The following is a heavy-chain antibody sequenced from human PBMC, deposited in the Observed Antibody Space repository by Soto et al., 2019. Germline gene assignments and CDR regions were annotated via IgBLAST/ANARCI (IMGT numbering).Heavy chain of an antibody. CDR1: GNTFSSYG. V-gene: IGHV1-18*01. J-gene: IGHJ6*02. CDR3: ARLPKSYFYYYGMDV. CDR2: ISPYNGDT. Sequence: GASVKVSCKASGNTFSSYGISWVLQAPGQGLEWMGWISPYNGDTEYSQKLRDRLTMTTDTSASTAYVELRNLRSDYTAVYYCARLPKSYFYYYGMDVWGQGTTVTVSS.